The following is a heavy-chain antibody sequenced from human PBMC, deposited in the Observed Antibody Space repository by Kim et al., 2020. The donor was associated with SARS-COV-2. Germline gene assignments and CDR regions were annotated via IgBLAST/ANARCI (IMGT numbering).Heavy chain of an antibody. V-gene: IGHV3-23*01. CDR2: IGGGGVNT. CDR3: AIIDNTGWSVCLDH. J-gene: IGHJ4*02. Sequence: GGSLRLSCAASGFTFSSFAMSWVRQAPGKGLEWVSTIGGGGVNTFYADSVRGRFTISRDNSKNTLYLQMNSLRAEDTAVYYCAIIDNTGWSVCLDHWGQGTRVTFS. CDR1: GFTFSSFA. D-gene: IGHD6-19*01.